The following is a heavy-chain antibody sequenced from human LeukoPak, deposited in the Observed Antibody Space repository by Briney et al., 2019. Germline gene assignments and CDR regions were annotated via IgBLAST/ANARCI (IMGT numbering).Heavy chain of an antibody. CDR1: GDSIGSYY. V-gene: IGHV4-59*01. J-gene: IGHJ5*02. CDR3: ARDSGYDRYNWFDP. D-gene: IGHD5-12*01. Sequence: SETLSLTCTVSGDSIGSYYWSWIRQPPGKGLEWIGYISYTGSTKYNPSPKSRVTIFLDTSKNQFSLRLSSVTAADTAVYYCARDSGYDRYNWFDPWGQGTLVTVSS. CDR2: ISYTGST.